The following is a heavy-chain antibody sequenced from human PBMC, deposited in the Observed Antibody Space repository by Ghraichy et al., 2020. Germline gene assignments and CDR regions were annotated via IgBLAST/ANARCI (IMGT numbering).Heavy chain of an antibody. CDR2: ISSDGLNT. CDR3: ARGVTHFDL. J-gene: IGHJ4*02. V-gene: IGHV3-30*04. CDR1: AFTLNTYT. Sequence: GGSLRLSCTSSAFTLNTYTMHWVRQAPGKGLQWVPLISSDGLNTYYTDSVKGRFTISRDDSKNTLYLQMNSLRPEDTAIYYCARGVTHFDLWGQGTLLTVSS. D-gene: IGHD3-10*01.